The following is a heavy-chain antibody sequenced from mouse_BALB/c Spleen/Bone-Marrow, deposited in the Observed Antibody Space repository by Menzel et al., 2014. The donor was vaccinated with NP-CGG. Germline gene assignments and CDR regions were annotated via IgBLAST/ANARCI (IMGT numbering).Heavy chain of an antibody. D-gene: IGHD2-3*01. J-gene: IGHJ4*01. CDR2: IYPGDGDT. Sequence: QVQLQQSGPELVKPGASVKISCKASGYAFSYSWMNWVKQRPGQGLEWIGRIYPGDGDTYYNGKFKGRATLTADKSSSTACMQLSSPTSVDSAVYFCARSDGYRAMDYWGQGSSVTVSS. V-gene: IGHV1-82*01. CDR3: ARSDGYRAMDY. CDR1: GYAFSYSW.